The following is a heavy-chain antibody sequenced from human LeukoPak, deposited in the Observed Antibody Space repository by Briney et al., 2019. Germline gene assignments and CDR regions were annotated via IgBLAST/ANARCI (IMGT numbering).Heavy chain of an antibody. D-gene: IGHD3-10*01. V-gene: IGHV4-38-2*02. CDR2: IYHSGSA. CDR1: HYSISSGYS. CDR3: ARDTGYYYGSGTYLYYFDY. J-gene: IGHJ4*02. Sequence: SETLSLTCAVSHYSISSGYSWGWIRQPPEKGLEWIGSIYHSGSASYNPSLKSRVTTSVDASRNQFSLRLSSVTAADTAVYYCARDTGYYYGSGTYLYYFDYWGQGTLVTVSS.